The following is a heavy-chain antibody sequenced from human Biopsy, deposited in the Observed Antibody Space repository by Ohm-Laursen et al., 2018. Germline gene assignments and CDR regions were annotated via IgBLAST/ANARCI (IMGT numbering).Heavy chain of an antibody. D-gene: IGHD1-1*01. Sequence: SLRLSCSAFGFTFTDYDISWVRHVPGQGLEWLGLICPSSTSIYYADSVRGRFFISRDDAKNSVSLEMSSLRADDTALYFCARNVRLEMTDHSGVTTYSRYFAMDAWGRGTTVTVSS. V-gene: IGHV3-11*01. J-gene: IGHJ6*02. CDR3: ARNVRLEMTDHSGVTTYSRYFAMDA. CDR1: GFTFTDYD. CDR2: ICPSSTSI.